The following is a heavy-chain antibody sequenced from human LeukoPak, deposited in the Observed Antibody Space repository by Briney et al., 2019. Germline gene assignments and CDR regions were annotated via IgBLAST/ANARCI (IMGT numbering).Heavy chain of an antibody. Sequence: PSETLSLTCTVSGGSLSSYYWSWIRQPPGKGLEWIGYIYYSGSADYNPSLKSRATISVDTSKNQFSLKLSSVTAADTAVYYCARGGHIVVVTANYWYFDLWGRGTLVTVSS. CDR1: GGSLSSYY. CDR3: ARGGHIVVVTANYWYFDL. D-gene: IGHD2-21*02. V-gene: IGHV4-59*12. CDR2: IYYSGSA. J-gene: IGHJ2*01.